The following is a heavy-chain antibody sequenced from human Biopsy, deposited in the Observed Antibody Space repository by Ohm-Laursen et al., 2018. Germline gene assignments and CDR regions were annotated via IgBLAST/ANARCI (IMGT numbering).Heavy chain of an antibody. CDR1: GGSISSDY. V-gene: IGHV4-59*01. Sequence: SEILSLTCTVSGGSISSDYWSWIRQTPGKGLEWIGYIYYSGSTNYNPSLKSRVTISVDTSKNQFSLRLNSVTAADTAVYYCARATNSTGWLYYYFYGMDVWGQGTTVTVSS. CDR3: ARATNSTGWLYYYFYGMDV. CDR2: IYYSGST. J-gene: IGHJ6*02. D-gene: IGHD2/OR15-2a*01.